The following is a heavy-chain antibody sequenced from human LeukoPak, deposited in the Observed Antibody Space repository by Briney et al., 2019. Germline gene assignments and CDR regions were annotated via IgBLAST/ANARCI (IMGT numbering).Heavy chain of an antibody. V-gene: IGHV5-51*01. CDR1: GYSFTSYW. D-gene: IGHD2-2*02. CDR2: IYPGDSDT. Sequence: PGESLKISCKGSGYSFTSYWIGWVRQMPGKGLEWMGIIYPGDSDTRYSPSFQGQVTISADKSISTAYLQWSSLKASDTAMYYCARKRQPGPATAIRPLDYWGQGTLVTVSS. J-gene: IGHJ4*02. CDR3: ARKRQPGPATAIRPLDY.